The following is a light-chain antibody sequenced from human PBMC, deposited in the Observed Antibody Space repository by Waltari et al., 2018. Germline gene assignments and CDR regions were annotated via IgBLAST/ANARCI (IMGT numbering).Light chain of an antibody. J-gene: IGLJ3*02. CDR2: INSDGSH. CDR1: SGYSSNA. V-gene: IGLV4-69*01. Sequence: QLALTQSPSASASLGASGQPTCTLSSGYSSNAIAWQQQQPERGPRYLPKINSDGSHTQGDEIPDRFSGSRSGPEGYLTISSVQAEEEADYYCQTGGHGTWVFGGGTKLTVL. CDR3: QTGGHGTWV.